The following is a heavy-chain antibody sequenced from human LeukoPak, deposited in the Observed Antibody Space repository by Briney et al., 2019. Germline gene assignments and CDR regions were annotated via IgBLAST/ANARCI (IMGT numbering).Heavy chain of an antibody. Sequence: GGSLRLSCAASGFTFSSYRMNWVRQAPGKGLEWVSSISSSSSYINYADSVKGRFTISRDNAKNSLYLQMNSLRAGDTAVYYCARAADSSLDYWGQGTLVTVSS. V-gene: IGHV3-21*01. CDR2: ISSSSSYI. CDR3: ARAADSSLDY. J-gene: IGHJ4*02. D-gene: IGHD6-6*01. CDR1: GFTFSSYR.